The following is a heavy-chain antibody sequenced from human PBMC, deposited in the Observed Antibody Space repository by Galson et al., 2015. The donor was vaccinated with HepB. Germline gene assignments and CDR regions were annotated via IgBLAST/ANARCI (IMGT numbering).Heavy chain of an antibody. D-gene: IGHD6-6*01. CDR1: GYTFTSYY. CDR3: ARGGISSSSDTEYFQH. CDR2: INPSSDST. J-gene: IGHJ1*01. V-gene: IGHV1-46*01. Sequence: SVKVSCKASGYTFTSYYIHWVRQAPGQGREWMGMINPSSDSTTDAQKFRGRISMTRDTSTSTVYMELSSLRSEDTAVFYCARGGISSSSDTEYFQHWGQGTLVTVSS.